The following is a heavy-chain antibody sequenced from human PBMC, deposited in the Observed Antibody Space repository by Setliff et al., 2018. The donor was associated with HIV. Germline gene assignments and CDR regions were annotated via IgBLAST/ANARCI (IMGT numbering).Heavy chain of an antibody. CDR2: LNPSSGST. V-gene: IGHV1-46*01. D-gene: IGHD6-6*01. J-gene: IGHJ1*01. CDR3: ARDPAPSSSASYFQH. Sequence: AASVKVSCKASGYTFTTYYVHWVRQAPGQGLEWMGILNPSSGSTTYAQKFQGRVTMTRDTSTSTVYMELSSLRSEDTAVYYCARDPAPSSSASYFQHWGQGTPVTVSS. CDR1: GYTFTTYY.